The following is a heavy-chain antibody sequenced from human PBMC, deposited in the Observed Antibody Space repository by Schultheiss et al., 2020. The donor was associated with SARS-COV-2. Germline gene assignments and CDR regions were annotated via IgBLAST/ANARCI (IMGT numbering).Heavy chain of an antibody. V-gene: IGHV3-30*03. CDR3: ARTKYCSSTSCAQPFDY. D-gene: IGHD2-2*01. CDR1: GFTFSSYG. J-gene: IGHJ4*02. Sequence: GGSLRLSCAASGFTFSSYGMHWVRQAPGKGLEWVAVISYDGSNKYYADSVKGRFTISRDNSKNTLYLQMNSLRAEDTAVYYCARTKYCSSTSCAQPFDYWGQGTLVTVSS. CDR2: ISYDGSNK.